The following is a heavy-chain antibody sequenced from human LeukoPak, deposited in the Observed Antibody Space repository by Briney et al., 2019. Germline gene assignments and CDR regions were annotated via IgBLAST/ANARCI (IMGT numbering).Heavy chain of an antibody. J-gene: IGHJ4*02. Sequence: ASVKVSCKASGGTFSSYAISWVRQAPGQGLEWMGGIIPIFGTANYAQKFQGRVTITADESTSTAYMELSSVTAADTAVYYCARETRNYYDSSGYYCFDYWGQGTLVTVSS. CDR3: ARETRNYYDSSGYYCFDY. CDR2: IIPIFGTA. D-gene: IGHD3-22*01. V-gene: IGHV1-69*13. CDR1: GGTFSSYA.